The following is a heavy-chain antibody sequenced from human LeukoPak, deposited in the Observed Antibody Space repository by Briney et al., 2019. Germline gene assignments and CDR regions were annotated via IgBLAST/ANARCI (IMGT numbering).Heavy chain of an antibody. J-gene: IGHJ4*02. Sequence: GGSLRLSCAASGFTFSNYAMHWVRQAPGKGLEWVGRIKSKTDGGTTDYAAPVKGRFTISRDDSKNTLYLQMNSLKTEDTAVYYCTTERYFDWLSPIYYFDYWGQGTLVTVSS. D-gene: IGHD3-9*01. CDR1: GFTFSNYA. CDR2: IKSKTDGGTT. V-gene: IGHV3-15*01. CDR3: TTERYFDWLSPIYYFDY.